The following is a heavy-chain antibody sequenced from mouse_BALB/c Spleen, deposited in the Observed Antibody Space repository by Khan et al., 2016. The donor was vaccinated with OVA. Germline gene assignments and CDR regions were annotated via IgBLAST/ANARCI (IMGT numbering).Heavy chain of an antibody. J-gene: IGHJ3*01. V-gene: IGHV3-8*02. D-gene: IGHD2-14*01. CDR3: ARSSYRYAFAY. Sequence: EVKLLESGPSLVQPSQTLSLTCSVTGDSITSGYWSWIRKFPGNKLEYMGYMIYSGYTYYNPSLKSRISITRHTSKNQYYLQWHHVTTEDTATYYCARSSYRYAFAYWGQGTLVTVSA. CDR2: MIYSGYT. CDR1: GDSITSGY.